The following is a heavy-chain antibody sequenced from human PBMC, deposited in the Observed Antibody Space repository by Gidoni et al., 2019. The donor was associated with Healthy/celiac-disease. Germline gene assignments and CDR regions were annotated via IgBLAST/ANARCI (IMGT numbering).Heavy chain of an antibody. J-gene: IGHJ4*02. CDR2: ISYSGST. V-gene: IGHV4-59*08. CDR3: TRLDEVVEY. D-gene: IGHD2-15*01. Sequence: QVQLQESVPGLVKPAETLPPTCTVPGGSISSYYRSWRRQPPGKGLEWIGYISYSGSTNYNPTLKSRVTISVDTSKNQFSLKLSSVTAADTAVYYCTRLDEVVEYWGQGTLVTVSS. CDR1: GGSISSYY.